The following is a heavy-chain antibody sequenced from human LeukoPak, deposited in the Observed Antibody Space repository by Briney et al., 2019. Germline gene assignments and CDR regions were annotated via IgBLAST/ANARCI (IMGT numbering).Heavy chain of an antibody. J-gene: IGHJ6*02. CDR2: ISYDGSNK. CDR1: GFTFSSYG. Sequence: PGGSLRLSCAASGFTFSSYGMHWVRQAPGKGLEWVAVISYDGSNKYYADSVKGRFTISRDNSKNTLYLQMNSLRAEDTAVYYCAKDLAMQLVPYYCYYYGMDVWGQGTTVTVSS. CDR3: AKDLAMQLVPYYCYYYGMDV. V-gene: IGHV3-30*18. D-gene: IGHD6-13*01.